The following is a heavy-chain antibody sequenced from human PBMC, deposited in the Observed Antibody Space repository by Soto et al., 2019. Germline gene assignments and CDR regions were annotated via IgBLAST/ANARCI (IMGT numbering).Heavy chain of an antibody. CDR2: IYHSGST. V-gene: IGHV4-30-2*01. D-gene: IGHD6-19*01. CDR1: GCSISSGGYS. Sequence: SETLSLTCAVSGCSISSGGYSWSWIRQPPGKGLEWIGYIYHSGSTYYNPSLKSRVTISVDRSKNQFSLKLSSVTAADTAVYYCAREGAVARLDYWGQGTPVTVSS. J-gene: IGHJ4*02. CDR3: AREGAVARLDY.